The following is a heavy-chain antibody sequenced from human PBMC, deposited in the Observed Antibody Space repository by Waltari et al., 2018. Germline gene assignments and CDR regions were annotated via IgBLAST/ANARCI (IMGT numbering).Heavy chain of an antibody. Sequence: EVELVESGGGLVQPGGSLRLSCEGSGFTFSDYWVHWVRQGPGKGLEWGARINMDGSTRNYADSVQGRFTISRDNARNTLYLQMNSLRVEDTAVYYCARAGSYRFDYRGQGTLVTVSS. J-gene: IGHJ4*02. CDR1: GFTFSDYW. CDR2: INMDGSTR. CDR3: ARAGSYRFDY. D-gene: IGHD1-26*01. V-gene: IGHV3-74*01.